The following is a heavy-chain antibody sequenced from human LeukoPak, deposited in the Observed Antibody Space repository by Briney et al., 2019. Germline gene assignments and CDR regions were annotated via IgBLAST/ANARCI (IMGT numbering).Heavy chain of an antibody. CDR3: AREPLYYDSSGYYYGGAFDI. V-gene: IGHV1-2*02. Sequence: ASVKVSCKASGYTFTGYYMHWVRQAPGQGLEWMGWINPNSGGTNYAQKFQGRVTTTRDTSISTAYMELSRLRSDDTAVYYCAREPLYYDSSGYYYGGAFDIWGQGTMVTVSS. J-gene: IGHJ3*02. CDR1: GYTFTGYY. CDR2: INPNSGGT. D-gene: IGHD3-22*01.